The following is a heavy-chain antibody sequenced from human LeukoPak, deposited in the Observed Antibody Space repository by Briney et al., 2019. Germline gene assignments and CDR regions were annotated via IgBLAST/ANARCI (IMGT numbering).Heavy chain of an antibody. CDR3: TILVGATHFDY. V-gene: IGHV1-24*01. Sequence: AAVKVSCQVYGYTITELSMHWVRQTPGNGLKRMGGFDPEDGETIYAQKFQGRVTMTEDTSTDTAYMEVSSLRSEDTALYYCTILVGATHFDYWGQGTLVTVSS. CDR2: FDPEDGET. D-gene: IGHD1-26*01. CDR1: GYTITELS. J-gene: IGHJ4*02.